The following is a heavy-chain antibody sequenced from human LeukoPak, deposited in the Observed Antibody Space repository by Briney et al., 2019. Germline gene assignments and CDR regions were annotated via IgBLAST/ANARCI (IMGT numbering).Heavy chain of an antibody. V-gene: IGHV4-39*07. CDR3: AKSNGYGLVDI. CDR1: GGSISSSSYY. J-gene: IGHJ3*02. D-gene: IGHD3-10*01. Sequence: RPSETLSLTCTVSGGSISSSSYYWGWIRQPPGKGLESIGSIYYSGSTYSLKSRVTISIDTSKNQFSLRLSSVTAADTAVYYCAKSNGYGLVDIWGQGTMVTVSS. CDR2: IYYSGST.